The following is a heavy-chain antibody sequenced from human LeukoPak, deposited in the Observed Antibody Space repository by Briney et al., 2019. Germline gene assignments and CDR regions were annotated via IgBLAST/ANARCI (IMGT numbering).Heavy chain of an antibody. CDR1: GGTFSSYA. CDR3: ARVFTNGDYYFDY. J-gene: IGHJ4*02. V-gene: IGHV1-69*13. D-gene: IGHD4-17*01. CDR2: IIPVFGTA. Sequence: SVRVSCKASGGTFSSYAISWVRQAPGQGLEWMGGIIPVFGTANYAQKFQGRVTITADESTSTAYMELSSLRSEDTAVYYCARVFTNGDYYFDYWGQGTLVTVSS.